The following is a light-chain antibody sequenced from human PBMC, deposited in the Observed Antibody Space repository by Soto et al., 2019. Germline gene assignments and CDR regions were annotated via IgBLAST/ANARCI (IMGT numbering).Light chain of an antibody. V-gene: IGKV3-11*01. CDR3: QQRSIWPPLT. CDR1: QSISSY. Sequence: IVLTQSPATLSLSPGERATLSCRASQSISSYLAWYQQKPGQAPRLLIYDASNMATGIPARFSASGSGTDFTLTINSLEPEDFAVYYCQQRSIWPPLTFGGGTRVELK. J-gene: IGKJ4*01. CDR2: DAS.